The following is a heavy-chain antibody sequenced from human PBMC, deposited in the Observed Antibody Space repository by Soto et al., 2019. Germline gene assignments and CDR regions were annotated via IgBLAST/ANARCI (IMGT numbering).Heavy chain of an antibody. Sequence: GASVKVSCKASGGTFSSYAISWLRQAPGQGLEWMGGIIPIFGTANYAQKFQGRVTITADESTSTAYMELSSLRSEDTPVYYCAREAGYCSSTSCYTEKWFDPWG. CDR1: GGTFSSYA. V-gene: IGHV1-69*13. CDR3: AREAGYCSSTSCYTEKWFDP. J-gene: IGHJ5*02. CDR2: IIPIFGTA. D-gene: IGHD2-2*02.